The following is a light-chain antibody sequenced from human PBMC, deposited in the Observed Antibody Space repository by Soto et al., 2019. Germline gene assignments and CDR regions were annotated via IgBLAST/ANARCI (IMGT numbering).Light chain of an antibody. V-gene: IGKV1-39*01. CDR3: QQSYRNPIT. J-gene: IGKJ5*01. Sequence: DIQMTQSPSSLSASVGDRVTITCQASQDISNYLNWYQQKPGKAPNLLIHAASSLQSGVPPRFSGSGSGTDFTLTISSLQPEDFATYFCQQSYRNPITFGQGTRLEIK. CDR2: AAS. CDR1: QDISNY.